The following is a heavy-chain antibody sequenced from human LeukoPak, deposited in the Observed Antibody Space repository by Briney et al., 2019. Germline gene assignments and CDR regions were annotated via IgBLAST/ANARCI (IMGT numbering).Heavy chain of an antibody. Sequence: SDTLSLPCAVYGGFFRGYYWRWIRRPPGKAREWIGEINHSGSTNYNPSLKSRVTISVDTSKNQFSLKLSSVTAADTAVYYCAMVRGGPFDYWGQGTLVTVSS. J-gene: IGHJ4*02. CDR2: INHSGST. D-gene: IGHD3-10*01. CDR3: AMVRGGPFDY. CDR1: GGFFRGYY. V-gene: IGHV4-34*01.